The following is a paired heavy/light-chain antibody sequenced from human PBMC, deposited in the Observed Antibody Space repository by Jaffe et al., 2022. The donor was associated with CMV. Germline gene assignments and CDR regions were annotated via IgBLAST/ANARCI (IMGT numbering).Light chain of an antibody. V-gene: IGKV3-20*01. Sequence: EIVLTQSPGTLSLSPGERATLSCRASQSVSSRYLAWYQQKPGQAPRLLMYGASSRATDTPDRFSGSGSGTDFSLTISRLEPEDFAVYYCQQYSNSPPWTFGQGTKVEIK. CDR3: QQYSNSPPWT. CDR2: GAS. CDR1: QSVSSRY. J-gene: IGKJ1*01.
Heavy chain of an antibody. Sequence: EVQLVESGGGLVEPGGSLRLSCEASGFTFSNAWLSWVRQTPGKGLEWVGRIKRITDGGTTDYAAPVKGRFTISRDDSKNTMYVQMNSLKTEDTALYYCTTERWDYYRDSHDAFDIWGQGTMVTVSS. J-gene: IGHJ3*02. CDR3: TTERWDYYRDSHDAFDI. V-gene: IGHV3-15*01. CDR1: GFTFSNAW. D-gene: IGHD4-17*01. CDR2: IKRITDGGTT.